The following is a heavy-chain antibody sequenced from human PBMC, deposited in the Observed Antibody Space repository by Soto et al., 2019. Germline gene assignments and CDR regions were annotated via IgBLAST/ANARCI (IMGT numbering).Heavy chain of an antibody. CDR3: ARDLFSTSCYDCYYYYGMDV. Sequence: GGSLRLSCAASGFTFSSYSMNWVRQAPGKGLEWVSSISSSSSYIYYADSVKGRFTISRDNAKNSLYLQMNSLRAEDTAVYYCARDLFSTSCYDCYYYYGMDVWGQGTTVTVSS. CDR1: GFTFSSYS. J-gene: IGHJ6*02. V-gene: IGHV3-21*01. D-gene: IGHD2-2*01. CDR2: ISSSSSYI.